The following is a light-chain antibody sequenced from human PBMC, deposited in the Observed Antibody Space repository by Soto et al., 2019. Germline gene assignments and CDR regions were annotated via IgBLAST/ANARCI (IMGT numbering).Light chain of an antibody. CDR1: QSVSSTY. V-gene: IGKV3-20*01. J-gene: IGKJ1*01. CDR3: HKYGSSPWT. Sequence: EIVLTQSPGTLSLSPGERATLSCRASQSVSSTYLAWYQKKPGPAPRLLIYGASSRATGIPDRLSGSGSATDFTLTISRVEPEDFAVYYCHKYGSSPWTFGQGTKVEIK. CDR2: GAS.